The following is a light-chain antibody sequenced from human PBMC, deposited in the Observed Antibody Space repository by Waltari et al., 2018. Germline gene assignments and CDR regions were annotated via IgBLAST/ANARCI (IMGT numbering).Light chain of an antibody. J-gene: IGKJ2*01. CDR1: QSLLHSDGTTY. CDR2: EVS. CDR3: MQGLHLPYT. V-gene: IGKV2-29*02. Sequence: IVMTQTPLSLSFPPVQPPSTLCTPSQSLLHSDGTTYLHWYLQKPGQAPQLLIYEVSSRFSGMPDKFSGSGSGTDFTLKISRVEAEDVGLYYCMQGLHLPYTFGQGTKLEIK.